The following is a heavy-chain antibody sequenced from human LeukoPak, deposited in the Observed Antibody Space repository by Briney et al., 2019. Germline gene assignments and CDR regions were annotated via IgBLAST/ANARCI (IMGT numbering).Heavy chain of an antibody. V-gene: IGHV1-2*02. CDR2: LNPKNGGT. J-gene: IGHJ4*02. D-gene: IGHD1-26*01. CDR3: AREGIVGATSYFDY. Sequence: GASVKVSCKSSGYTFTGYYIHWVRQAPGQGLEWMGWLNPKNGGTNYAQKFQGRLTMTRDRSIDTIYMELSGLTSDDTAVYYCAREGIVGATSYFDYWGQGTLVTVSS. CDR1: GYTFTGYY.